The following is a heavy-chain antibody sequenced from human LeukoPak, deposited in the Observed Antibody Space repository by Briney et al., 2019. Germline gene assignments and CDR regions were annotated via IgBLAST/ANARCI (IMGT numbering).Heavy chain of an antibody. V-gene: IGHV3-11*04. CDR1: GFTFSDYY. D-gene: IGHD2-2*01. Sequence: PGGSLRLSCAASGFTFSDYYMSWIRQAPGKGLEWASYISSSSSTIYYADSVKGRFTISRDNAKNSLYLQMNSLRAEDTAVYYCARGGPYCSSTSCYVLGDYYYYYMDVWGKGTTVTVSS. CDR3: ARGGPYCSSTSCYVLGDYYYYYMDV. CDR2: ISSSSSTI. J-gene: IGHJ6*03.